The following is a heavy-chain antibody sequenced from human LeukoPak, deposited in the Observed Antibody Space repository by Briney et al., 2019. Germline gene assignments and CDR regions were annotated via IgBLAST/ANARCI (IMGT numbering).Heavy chain of an antibody. V-gene: IGHV3-21*01. CDR3: ARDGDPWGGNSKPGY. Sequence: GGSLRLSCAASGFTFSSYSMNWVRQAPGKGLEWVSSISSSSSYIYYADSVKGRFTISRDDAKNSLYLQMNSLRAEDTAVYYCARDGDPWGGNSKPGYWGQGTLVTVSS. CDR1: GFTFSSYS. J-gene: IGHJ4*02. D-gene: IGHD4-23*01. CDR2: ISSSSSYI.